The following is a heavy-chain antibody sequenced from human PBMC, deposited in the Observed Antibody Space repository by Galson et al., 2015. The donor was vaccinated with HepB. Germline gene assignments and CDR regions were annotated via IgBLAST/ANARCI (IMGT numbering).Heavy chain of an antibody. V-gene: IGHV3-30*02. J-gene: IGHJ4*02. CDR2: IRYDGSNK. CDR3: AKDLRPAFQEPGTGFDH. CDR1: GFTFSNAW. D-gene: IGHD6-13*01. Sequence: SLRLSCAASGFTFSNAWMSWVRQAPGKGLEWVAFIRYDGSNKYYADSVKGRFTISRDNSKNTLYLQMNSLRAEDTAVYYCAKDLRPAFQEPGTGFDHWGQGTLVTVSS.